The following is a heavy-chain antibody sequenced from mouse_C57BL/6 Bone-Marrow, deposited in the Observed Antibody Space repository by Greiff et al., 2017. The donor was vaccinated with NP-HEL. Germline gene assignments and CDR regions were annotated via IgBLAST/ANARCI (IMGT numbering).Heavy chain of an antibody. Sequence: QVQLQQPGAELVRPGSSVKLSCKASGYTFTSYWMDWVKQRPGQGLEWIGNIYPSDSETHYNQKFKDKSTLTVDKSSSTAYMQLSSLTSEDSAVYYCARESYAWFAYWGQGTLVTVSA. D-gene: IGHD2-12*01. CDR2: IYPSDSET. CDR1: GYTFTSYW. CDR3: ARESYAWFAY. V-gene: IGHV1-61*01. J-gene: IGHJ3*01.